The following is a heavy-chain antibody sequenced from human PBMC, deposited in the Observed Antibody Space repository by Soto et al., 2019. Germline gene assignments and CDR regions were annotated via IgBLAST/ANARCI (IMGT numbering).Heavy chain of an antibody. V-gene: IGHV4-39*01. D-gene: IGHD4-17*01. CDR2: IYYSGTT. CDR1: GGSINSSSYY. CDR3: ARHLSLRGDYGVDAFDI. Sequence: SETLSLTCTVSGGSINSSSYYWGWIRQPPGKGLEWIGSIYYSGTTYYNPSLKSRVTISVDTSKNQFSLKLSSVTAADTAVYYCARHLSLRGDYGVDAFDIWGQGTMVTVSS. J-gene: IGHJ3*02.